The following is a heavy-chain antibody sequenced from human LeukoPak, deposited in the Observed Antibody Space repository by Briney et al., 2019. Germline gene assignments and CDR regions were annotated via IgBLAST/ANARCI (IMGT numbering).Heavy chain of an antibody. D-gene: IGHD2-15*01. V-gene: IGHV3-23*01. CDR1: GFTFSSYA. Sequence: QPGGSLRLSCAASGFTFSSYAMSWVRQAPGKGLEWVSAISSSGSDTYHADSVKGRFTISRDKSKNTLYLQMNSLRAEDTAVYYCARQIGYCSSGTCYFDFWGQGSLVTVSS. J-gene: IGHJ4*02. CDR3: ARQIGYCSSGTCYFDF. CDR2: ISSSGSDT.